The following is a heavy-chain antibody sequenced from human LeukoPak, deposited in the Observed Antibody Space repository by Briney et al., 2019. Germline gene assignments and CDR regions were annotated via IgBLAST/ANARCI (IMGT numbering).Heavy chain of an antibody. V-gene: IGHV4-59*01. Sequence: SETLSLTCTVSGGSISSYYWSWIRQPPGKGLEWIGYIYYSGSTSYNPSLKSRVTISVDTSKNQFSLKLSSVTAADTAVYYCARVPRLYAFDIWGQGTMVTVSS. CDR2: IYYSGST. CDR1: GGSISSYY. CDR3: ARVPRLYAFDI. J-gene: IGHJ3*02.